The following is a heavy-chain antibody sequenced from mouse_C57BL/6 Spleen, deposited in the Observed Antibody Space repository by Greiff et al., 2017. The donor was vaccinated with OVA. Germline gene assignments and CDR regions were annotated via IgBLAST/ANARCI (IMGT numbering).Heavy chain of an antibody. D-gene: IGHD1-1*01. CDR2: IYPGSGNT. CDR3: ARVLLYAMDY. CDR1: GYSFTSYY. V-gene: IGHV1-66*01. J-gene: IGHJ4*01. Sequence: QVQLKQSGPELVKPGASVKISCKASGYSFTSYYIHWVKQRPGQGLEWIGWIYPGSGNTKYNEKFKGKATLTADTSSSTAYMQLSSLTSEDSAVYYCARVLLYAMDYWGQGTSVTVAS.